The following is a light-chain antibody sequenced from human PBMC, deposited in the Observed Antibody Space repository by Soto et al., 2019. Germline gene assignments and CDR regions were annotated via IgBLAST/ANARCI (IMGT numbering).Light chain of an antibody. V-gene: IGLV2-14*01. J-gene: IGLJ1*01. CDR3: SSYTTSSSYV. CDR1: NSDVGGYIY. CDR2: DVT. Sequence: QSALTQPASVSGSPGQSITISCTGTNSDVGGYIYVSWYQQHPGKAPKLMIYDVTSRPSGVSYRFSGSKSGNTASLTISGLQAEDEADYYCSSYTTSSSYVFGTGTKVTAL.